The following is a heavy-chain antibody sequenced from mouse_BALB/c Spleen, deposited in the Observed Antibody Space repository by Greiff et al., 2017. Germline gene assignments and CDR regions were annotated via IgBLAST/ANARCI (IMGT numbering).Heavy chain of an antibody. CDR1: GFTFSDYY. CDR3: AREFHYYGSSYDAMDY. Sequence: DVKLVESGGGLVKPGGSLKLSCAASGFTFSDYYMYWVRQTPEKRLEWVATISDGGSYTYYPDSVKGRFTISRDNAKNNLYLQMSSLKSEDTAMYYCAREFHYYGSSYDAMDYWGQGTSVTVSS. CDR2: ISDGGSYT. D-gene: IGHD1-1*01. V-gene: IGHV5-4*02. J-gene: IGHJ4*01.